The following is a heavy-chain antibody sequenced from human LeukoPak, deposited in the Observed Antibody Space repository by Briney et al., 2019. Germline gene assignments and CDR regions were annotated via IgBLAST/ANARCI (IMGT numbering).Heavy chain of an antibody. CDR3: ASGHYADYD. CDR1: EITFSDFW. CDR2: IKKDGSEE. V-gene: IGHV3-7*01. J-gene: IGHJ4*02. Sequence: GGSLRLSCSVSEITFSDFWMNWVRQAPGKGLEWVVSIKKDGSEEYYVDSVRGRFTISRDNAQNSLYLQMNSLRDEDTAVYYCASGHYADYDWGQGTLVTVPS. D-gene: IGHD4-17*01.